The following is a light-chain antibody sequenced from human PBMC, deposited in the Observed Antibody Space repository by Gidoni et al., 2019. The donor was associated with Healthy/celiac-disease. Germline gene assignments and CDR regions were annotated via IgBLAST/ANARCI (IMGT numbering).Light chain of an antibody. V-gene: IGLV2-14*01. Sequence: QSALTQPASVSGSPGQSIAISCTGTSSDVGGYNFVSWYQQHPDKAPKLIIYEVSNRPSGVSNRFSGSKSGNTASLTISGLQAADEADYFCSSYTSNNTRVFGGGTKVTVL. J-gene: IGLJ3*02. CDR1: SSDVGGYNF. CDR2: EVS. CDR3: SSYTSNNTRV.